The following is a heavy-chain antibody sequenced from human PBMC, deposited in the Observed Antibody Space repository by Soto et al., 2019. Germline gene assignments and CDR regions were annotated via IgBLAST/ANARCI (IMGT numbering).Heavy chain of an antibody. D-gene: IGHD2-15*01. Sequence: SETLSLTCAVYGGSFSGYYWSWIRQPPGKGLEWIGEINYSGSTNYNPSLKSRVTISVDTSKNQFSLKLSSVTAADTAVYYCAREGALLFGGNPDYYDDLAVWGQGTTVTVSS. CDR3: AREGALLFGGNPDYYDDLAV. V-gene: IGHV4-34*01. J-gene: IGHJ6*02. CDR2: INYSGST. CDR1: GGSFSGYY.